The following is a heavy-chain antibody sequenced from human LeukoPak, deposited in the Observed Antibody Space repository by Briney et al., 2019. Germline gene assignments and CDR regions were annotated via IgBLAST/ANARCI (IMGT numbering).Heavy chain of an antibody. CDR3: ARVCCWNYARGGHNWFDP. V-gene: IGHV4-34*01. D-gene: IGHD1-7*01. Sequence: SETLSLTCAVYGGSFSGYYWSWIRQPPGKGLEWIGGINHSGSTNYNPSLKSRVTISVDTSKNQFSLKLSSVTAADTAVYYCARVCCWNYARGGHNWFDPWGQGTWSPSPQ. J-gene: IGHJ5*02. CDR1: GGSFSGYY. CDR2: INHSGST.